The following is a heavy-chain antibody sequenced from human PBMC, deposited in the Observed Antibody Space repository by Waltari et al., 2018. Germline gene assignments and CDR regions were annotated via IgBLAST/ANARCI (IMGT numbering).Heavy chain of an antibody. Sequence: QVQLQESGPGLVKPSETLSLTCTVSGGSISSPYWSWIRQPPGKGLEWIGYIYYSGSTNYNPSLKSRVTISVDTSKNQFSLKLSSVTAADTAVYYCARSTRRSYYYFDYWGQGTLVTVSS. CDR2: IYYSGST. CDR3: ARSTRRSYYYFDY. D-gene: IGHD1-26*01. CDR1: GGSISSPY. V-gene: IGHV4-59*11. J-gene: IGHJ4*02.